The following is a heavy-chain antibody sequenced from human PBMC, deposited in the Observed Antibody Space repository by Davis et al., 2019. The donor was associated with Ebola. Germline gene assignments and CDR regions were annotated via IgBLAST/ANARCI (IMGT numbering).Heavy chain of an antibody. CDR1: GGSISSSNW. Sequence: SETLSLTCAVSGGSISSSNWWSWVRQPPGKGLEWIGEIYHSGSTNYNPSLKSRVTISVDTSKNQFSLKLSSVTAADTAVYYCARRSVVYYYYYGMDVWGQGTTVTVSS. V-gene: IGHV4-4*02. J-gene: IGHJ6*02. CDR3: ARRSVVYYYYYGMDV. CDR2: IYHSGST. D-gene: IGHD4-23*01.